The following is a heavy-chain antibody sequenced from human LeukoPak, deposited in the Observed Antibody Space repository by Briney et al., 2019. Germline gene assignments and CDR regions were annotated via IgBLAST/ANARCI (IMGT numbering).Heavy chain of an antibody. CDR2: IYTSGST. CDR1: GGSISSYY. CDR3: ARDGTVAAPGDY. J-gene: IGHJ4*02. Sequence: SETLSLTCTVSGGSISSYYWSWIRQPAGKGLEWIGRIYTSGSTYYNPSLKSRVTISVDTSKNQFSLKLSSVTAADTAVYYCARDGTVAAPGDYWGQGTLVTVSS. D-gene: IGHD6-19*01. V-gene: IGHV4-4*07.